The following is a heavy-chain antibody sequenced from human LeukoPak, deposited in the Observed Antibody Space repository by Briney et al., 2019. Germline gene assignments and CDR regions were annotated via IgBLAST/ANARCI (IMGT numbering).Heavy chain of an antibody. D-gene: IGHD6-13*01. CDR2: ISSSSSYI. J-gene: IGHJ4*02. CDR1: GFTFSSYS. V-gene: IGHV3-21*01. CDR3: ARSHSSSWKY. Sequence: GGSLRLSCAASGFTFSSYSMNRVRQAPGKGLEWVSSISSSSSYIYYADSVKGRFTISRDNAKNSLYLQMNSLRAEDTAVYYCARSHSSSWKYWGQGTLVTVSS.